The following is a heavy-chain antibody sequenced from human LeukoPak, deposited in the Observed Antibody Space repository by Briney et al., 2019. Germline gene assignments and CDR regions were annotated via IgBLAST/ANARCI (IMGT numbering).Heavy chain of an antibody. J-gene: IGHJ4*02. CDR1: GFTFSNYW. CDR3: VRDLILVWTPGDDFDH. Sequence: GGSLRSSCAASGFTFSNYWMHWVRQAPGKGLEWVSRINERATIISYADSVKGRFTISRENARNTLYLQMNSLTAEDTAVYYCVRDLILVWTPGDDFDHWGQGTLVTVSS. D-gene: IGHD3-16*01. CDR2: INERATII. V-gene: IGHV3-74*01.